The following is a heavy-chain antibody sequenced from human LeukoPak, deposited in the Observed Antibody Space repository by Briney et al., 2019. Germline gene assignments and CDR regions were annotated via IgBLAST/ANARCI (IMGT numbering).Heavy chain of an antibody. CDR3: ARGNIVVVPAAITLRVYGMDV. Sequence: PLETLSLTCAVYGGSFSGYYWSWIRQPPGKGLEWIGEINHSGSTNYNPSLKSRVTISVDTSKNQFSLKLSSVTAADTAVYYCARGNIVVVPAAITLRVYGMDVWGKGTTVTVSS. J-gene: IGHJ6*04. CDR2: INHSGST. V-gene: IGHV4-34*01. CDR1: GGSFSGYY. D-gene: IGHD2-2*01.